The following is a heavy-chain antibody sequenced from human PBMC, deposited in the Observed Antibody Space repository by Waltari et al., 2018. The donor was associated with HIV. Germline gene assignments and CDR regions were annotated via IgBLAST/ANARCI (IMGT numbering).Heavy chain of an antibody. V-gene: IGHV4-34*01. CDR3: ARASGPKKTYYYDSSGYYFRY. Sequence: QVQLQQWGAGLLKPSETLSLTCAVYGGSFSGYYWSWIRQPPGKGLEWIGEINHSGSTNYNPSLKSRVTISVDTSKNQFSLKLSSVTAADTAVYYCARASGPKKTYYYDSSGYYFRYWGQGTLVTVSS. D-gene: IGHD3-22*01. J-gene: IGHJ4*02. CDR2: INHSGST. CDR1: GGSFSGYY.